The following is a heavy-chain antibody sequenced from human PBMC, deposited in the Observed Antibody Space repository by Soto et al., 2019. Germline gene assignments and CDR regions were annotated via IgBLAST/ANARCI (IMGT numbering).Heavy chain of an antibody. J-gene: IGHJ6*02. CDR1: GYSFTRYG. V-gene: IGHV1-18*01. Sequence: QVQLVQSRAEVKNPGASVKVSCKASGYSFTRYGIAWARQAPGQGLEWMGWINTYNGNTNYAQNLQGRVTLTTDTATSTAYVELTSLRSNDTAIYYCAMVDVYVTPSPQDVWGQGTTLIFSS. CDR3: AMVDVYVTPSPQDV. CDR2: INTYNGNT. D-gene: IGHD3-16*01.